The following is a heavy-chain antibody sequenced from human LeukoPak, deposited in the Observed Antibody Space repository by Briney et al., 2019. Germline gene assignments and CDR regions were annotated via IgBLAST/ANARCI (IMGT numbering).Heavy chain of an antibody. J-gene: IGHJ4*02. CDR2: IYYSGST. D-gene: IGHD5-12*01. V-gene: IGHV4-30-4*01. CDR3: ARENSGYDMVPFDY. Sequence: SQTLSLTCTVSGGSISSGDYYWSWIRQPPGKGLEWIGYIYYSGSTYYNPSLKSRVTISVDTSKNQFSLKLSSVTAADTAVYYCARENSGYDMVPFDYWGQGTLVTVSS. CDR1: GGSISSGDYY.